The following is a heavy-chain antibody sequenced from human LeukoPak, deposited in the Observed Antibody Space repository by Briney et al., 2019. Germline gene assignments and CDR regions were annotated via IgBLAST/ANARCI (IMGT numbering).Heavy chain of an antibody. J-gene: IGHJ4*02. Sequence: ASVKVSCKASGCTFTSYGISWVRQAPAQGLEWMGWISAYNGNTNYAQKLQGRVTMTTDTSTSTAYMELRSLRSDGTAVYYCARSVDYYGSGSQRDFDYWGQGTLVTVSS. CDR3: ARSVDYYGSGSQRDFDY. CDR1: GCTFTSYG. CDR2: ISAYNGNT. V-gene: IGHV1-18*04. D-gene: IGHD3-10*01.